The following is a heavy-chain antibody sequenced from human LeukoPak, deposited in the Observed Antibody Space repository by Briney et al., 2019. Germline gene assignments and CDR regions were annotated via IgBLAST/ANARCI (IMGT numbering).Heavy chain of an antibody. CDR1: GGSFSGYY. D-gene: IGHD1-26*01. CDR2: INHSGST. Sequence: ASETLSLTCAVYGGSFSGYYWSWIRQPPGKGLEWIGEINHSGSTNYNPSLKSRVTISVDTSKNQFSLKLSSVTAADTAVYYCARGGLRSRDYYYYGMDVWGQGTTVTVSS. CDR3: ARGGLRSRDYYYYGMDV. V-gene: IGHV4-34*01. J-gene: IGHJ6*02.